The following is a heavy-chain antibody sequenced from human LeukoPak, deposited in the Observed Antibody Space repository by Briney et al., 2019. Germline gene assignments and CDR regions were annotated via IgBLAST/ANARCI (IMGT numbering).Heavy chain of an antibody. CDR1: GFTFSSSW. Sequence: GGSLRLSCAVSGFTFSSSWMTWVRQAPVKGLEWVATMNSDGGQKSYVDSVKGRFTISRDNAKNSLYLQMNSLRAEDTAVYYCARNYAYNHGDYWGQGTLVTVSS. CDR3: ARNYAYNHGDY. CDR2: MNSDGGQK. J-gene: IGHJ4*02. V-gene: IGHV3-7*01. D-gene: IGHD5-24*01.